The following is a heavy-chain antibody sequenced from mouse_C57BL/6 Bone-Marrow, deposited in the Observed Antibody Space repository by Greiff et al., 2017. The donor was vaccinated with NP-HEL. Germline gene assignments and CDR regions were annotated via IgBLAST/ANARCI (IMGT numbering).Heavy chain of an antibody. J-gene: IGHJ1*03. CDR3: ARGYYGSPAPFFDV. V-gene: IGHV1-47*01. CDR1: GYTFTNYP. CDR2: FHPYNDDT. D-gene: IGHD2-2*01. Sequence: QVQLQQSGAELVKPGASVKMSCKASGYTFTNYPIEWMKQNHGKSLEWIGNFHPYNDDTKYNEKFKGKATLTVEKSSSTVYLELSRLTSDDSAVYYCARGYYGSPAPFFDVWGTGTTVTVSS.